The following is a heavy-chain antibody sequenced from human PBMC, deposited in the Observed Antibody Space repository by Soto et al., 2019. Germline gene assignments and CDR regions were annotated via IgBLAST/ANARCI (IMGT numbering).Heavy chain of an antibody. CDR1: GGSISSYY. V-gene: IGHV4-59*01. CDR2: IYYSGST. Sequence: PSETLSLTCTVSGGSISSYYWSWIRQPPGKGLEWIGYIYYSGSTNYNPSLKSRVTISVDTSKNQFSLKVRSVTAADTAVYYCARALRGDYWGRGTLVTVSS. CDR3: ARALRGDY. J-gene: IGHJ4*02. D-gene: IGHD3-10*01.